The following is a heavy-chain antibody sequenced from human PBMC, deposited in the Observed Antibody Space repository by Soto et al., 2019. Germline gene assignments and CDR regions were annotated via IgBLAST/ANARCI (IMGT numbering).Heavy chain of an antibody. Sequence: QVQLQESGPGLVKPSQTLSLTCTVSGASLSGGIYYWNWIRHLPGKGLEWIGCVHYSGIIYSNPSLQSRLTISVDTSDNQFPLKLTSVTAADTAVYYCARGPDHAKAGYWGQGILVTVSS. CDR1: GASLSGGIYY. CDR3: ARGPDHAKAGY. D-gene: IGHD6-19*01. J-gene: IGHJ4*02. CDR2: VHYSGII. V-gene: IGHV4-31*03.